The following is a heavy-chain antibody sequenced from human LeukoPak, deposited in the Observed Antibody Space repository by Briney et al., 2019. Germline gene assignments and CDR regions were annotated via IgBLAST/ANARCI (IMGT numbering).Heavy chain of an antibody. Sequence: GGSLRLSCAASGFTFSSYSMNWVRQAPGKGLEWVSSITSSSSYIYYADSVKGRFTISRDNAKNSLYLQMNSLRAEDTAVYYCARERYSSSWYWFDPWGQGTLVTVSS. J-gene: IGHJ5*02. D-gene: IGHD6-13*01. CDR2: ITSSSSYI. CDR3: ARERYSSSWYWFDP. V-gene: IGHV3-21*01. CDR1: GFTFSSYS.